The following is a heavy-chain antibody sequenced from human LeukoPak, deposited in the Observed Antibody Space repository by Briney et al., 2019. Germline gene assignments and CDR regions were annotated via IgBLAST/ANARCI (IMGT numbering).Heavy chain of an antibody. D-gene: IGHD2-15*01. CDR2: IWYDGSNK. J-gene: IGHJ5*02. CDR1: GFTFSSYG. Sequence: GGSLRLSCAACGFTFSSYGMHWVRQAPGKGLEGVAVIWYDGSNKYYEDSVKGRFTISRDNSKNTLYLQMKSLRAEDTAVYYCARSLGYCSGGSCYLNWFDPWGQGTLVTVSS. V-gene: IGHV3-33*01. CDR3: ARSLGYCSGGSCYLNWFDP.